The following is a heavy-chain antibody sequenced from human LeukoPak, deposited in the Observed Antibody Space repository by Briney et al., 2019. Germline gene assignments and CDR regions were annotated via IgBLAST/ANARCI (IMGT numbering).Heavy chain of an antibody. Sequence: SETLSLTCTVSGGSISNYYWSWIRQPPGKGLEWIGYIYYSGSTNYNPSLKSRVTISVDTSKNQFSLKLKSVTAADTAVYYCAREKGYCSGGSCYGGTFDYWGQGTLVTVSS. CDR2: IYYSGST. V-gene: IGHV4-59*12. J-gene: IGHJ4*02. CDR1: GGSISNYY. CDR3: AREKGYCSGGSCYGGTFDY. D-gene: IGHD2-15*01.